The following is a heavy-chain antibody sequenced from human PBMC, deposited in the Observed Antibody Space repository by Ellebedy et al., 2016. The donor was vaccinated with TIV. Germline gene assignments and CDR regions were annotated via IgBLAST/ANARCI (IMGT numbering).Heavy chain of an antibody. V-gene: IGHV3-21*01. CDR3: VVGDCSDGTCRGSS. CDR2: ISSSGSYI. J-gene: IGHJ5*02. CDR1: GFTFRRYA. Sequence: GGSLRLSXAASGFTFRRYAMNWVRQAPGKGLEWVSSISSSGSYIDYVSSVKGRFTISRSNTFNSLSLQMNSLSAADTAAYYCVVGDCSDGTCRGSSWGQGTLVTVSS. D-gene: IGHD2-15*01.